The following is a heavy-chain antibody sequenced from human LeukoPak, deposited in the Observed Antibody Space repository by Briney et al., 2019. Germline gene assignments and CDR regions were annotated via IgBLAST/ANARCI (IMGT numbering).Heavy chain of an antibody. CDR2: INPNTGAT. D-gene: IGHD6-19*01. V-gene: IGHV1-2*02. CDR3: ARDRVGSGWPRPYYFEV. CDR1: GYTLTGYY. Sequence: ASVKVSCKASGYTLTGYYLHWVRQAPGQGLEWMGWINPNTGATHSAQKFQGRITMTRNTSISTAYMDLSRLRSDDTAVYYCARDRVGSGWPRPYYFEVWGQGTLVTVSS. J-gene: IGHJ4*02.